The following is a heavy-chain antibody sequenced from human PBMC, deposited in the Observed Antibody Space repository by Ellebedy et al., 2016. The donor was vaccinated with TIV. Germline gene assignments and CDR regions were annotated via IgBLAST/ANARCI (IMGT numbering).Heavy chain of an antibody. J-gene: IGHJ4*02. CDR3: VRDQLGGLAGLDH. D-gene: IGHD3-16*01. CDR1: GYPFTSYG. CDR2: ISVYNGNT. V-gene: IGHV1-18*04. Sequence: AASVKVSCKTSGYPFTSYGISWVRQAPGQGLEWMGWISVYNGNTKYAQKFQDRGVMSTDTSTSTAFMQLRSLRSYDTAVHYCVRDQLGGLAGLDHWGQGTLVTVSS.